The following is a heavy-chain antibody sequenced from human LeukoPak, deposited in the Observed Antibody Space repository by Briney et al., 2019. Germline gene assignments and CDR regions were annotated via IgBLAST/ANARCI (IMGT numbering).Heavy chain of an antibody. CDR2: ISYDGSNK. V-gene: IGHV3-30*03. D-gene: IGHD2-15*01. J-gene: IGHJ6*02. CDR3: ARGGYCSGGSCYSEFYYYGMDV. Sequence: GGSLRLSCAASGFTFSSYGMHWVRQAPGKGLEWVAVISYDGSNKYYADSVKGRFTISRDNSKNTLYLQMNSLRAEDTAVYYCARGGYCSGGSCYSEFYYYGMDVRGQGTTVTVSS. CDR1: GFTFSSYG.